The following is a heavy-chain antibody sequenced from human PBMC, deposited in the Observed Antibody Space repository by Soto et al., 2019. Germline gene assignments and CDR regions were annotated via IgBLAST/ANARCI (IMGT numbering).Heavy chain of an antibody. Sequence: QVQLVESGGGVVQPGTSLRLSCAASGFTLSSYGMHWVRQAPGKGLEWVAVLWSDGSTRYYADSVEGRFTISRDISKNTLALLMNSLRADDTAIYYCVREVAVAGVPPGGAFQVWGQGTMVTVSS. V-gene: IGHV3-33*01. CDR2: LWSDGSTR. J-gene: IGHJ3*01. CDR1: GFTLSSYG. CDR3: VREVAVAGVPPGGAFQV. D-gene: IGHD6-19*01.